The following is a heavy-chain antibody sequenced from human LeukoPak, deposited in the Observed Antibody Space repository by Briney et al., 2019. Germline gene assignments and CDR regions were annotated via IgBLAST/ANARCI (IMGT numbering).Heavy chain of an antibody. CDR3: ARDTAFSFDY. V-gene: IGHV3-48*01. J-gene: IGHJ4*02. D-gene: IGHD2-21*02. Sequence: TGGSLRLSCAASEFTFSRFSMNWVRQAPGKGLEWVSYISGSSGNVHYADSVKGRFTISRDNAKNSLYLQMNSLRAEDTAVYYCARDTAFSFDYWGQGNLVTVSS. CDR1: EFTFSRFS. CDR2: ISGSSGNV.